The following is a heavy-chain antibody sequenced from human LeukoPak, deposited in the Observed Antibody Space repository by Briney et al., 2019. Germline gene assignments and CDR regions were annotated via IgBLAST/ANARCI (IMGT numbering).Heavy chain of an antibody. V-gene: IGHV3-23*01. CDR3: AKDPPLTY. CDR2: ISSDGSSI. J-gene: IGHJ4*02. CDR1: GFTFSSYS. Sequence: PGGSLRLSCAASGFTFSSYSMNWVRQAPGKGLEWVSRISSDGSSINYADSVKGRFTISRDNSKNTLYLQMNSLRAEDTAVYYCAKDPPLTYWGQGTLVTVSS.